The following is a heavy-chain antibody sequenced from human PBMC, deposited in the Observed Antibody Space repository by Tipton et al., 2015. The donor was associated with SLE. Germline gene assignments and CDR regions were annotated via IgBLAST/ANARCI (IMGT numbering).Heavy chain of an antibody. Sequence: TLSLTCAVYGGSFSGYYWSWIRQPPGKGLEWIGEINHSGSTNYNPSLKSRVTISVDTSKNQFSLKLSSVTAADTAVYHCARDGAARGDFDYWGQGTLVTVSS. J-gene: IGHJ4*02. V-gene: IGHV4-34*01. CDR2: INHSGST. D-gene: IGHD6-6*01. CDR1: GGSFSGYY. CDR3: ARDGAARGDFDY.